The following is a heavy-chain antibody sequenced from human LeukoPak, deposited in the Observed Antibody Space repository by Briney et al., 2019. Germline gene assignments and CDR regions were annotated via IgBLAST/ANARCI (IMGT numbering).Heavy chain of an antibody. CDR3: ARDGSLSCSGCSCYSIDF. CDR1: GGSFSGYY. J-gene: IGHJ4*02. D-gene: IGHD2-15*01. CDR2: INHSGST. Sequence: SETLSLTCAVYGGSFSGYYWSWIRQPPGKGLEWIGEINHSGSTNYNPSLKRRVTISVDTSKNQCSLSLTSVTAADTAVYYCARDGSLSCSGCSCYSIDFWGQGTLVTVSS. V-gene: IGHV4-34*01.